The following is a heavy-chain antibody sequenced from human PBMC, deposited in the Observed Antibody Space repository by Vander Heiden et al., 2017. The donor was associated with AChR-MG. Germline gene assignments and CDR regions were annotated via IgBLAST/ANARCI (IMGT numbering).Heavy chain of an antibody. D-gene: IGHD2-21*02. J-gene: IGHJ4*02. CDR3: AKARASVVVTAIHASFDS. CDR1: GFTFTSYA. Sequence: QLLESGGGLVQPGGSLRLSCAASGFTFTSYAMSWVRQAPGKGLEWVSAISGSGGNTYYADSVKGRFTISRDNSKNTLYLQMNSLRAEDTAVYYCAKARASVVVTAIHASFDSWGQGTLSNVAS. CDR2: ISGSGGNT. V-gene: IGHV3-23*01.